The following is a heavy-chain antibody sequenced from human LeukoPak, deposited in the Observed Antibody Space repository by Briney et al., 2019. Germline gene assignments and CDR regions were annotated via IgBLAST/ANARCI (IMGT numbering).Heavy chain of an antibody. CDR3: VKGGGFCSGGACYHIYYFDF. J-gene: IGHJ4*02. D-gene: IGHD2-15*01. Sequence: GGSLRLSCAASGFNFNNYGLHWVRQAPGKGPEGVAFIRYDESNHFYADSVKGRFTISRDNSKNTLYLQMNSLRSEDTAVYYCVKGGGFCSGGACYHIYYFDFWGQGTLVTIPS. V-gene: IGHV3-30*02. CDR1: GFNFNNYG. CDR2: IRYDESNH.